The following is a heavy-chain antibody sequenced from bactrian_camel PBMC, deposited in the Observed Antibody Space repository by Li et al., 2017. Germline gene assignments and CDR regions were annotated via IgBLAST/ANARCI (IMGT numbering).Heavy chain of an antibody. CDR1: GYTSSPYC. J-gene: IGHJ4*01. CDR3: AARRTICVWRSSPEQAEFEN. V-gene: IGHV3S1*01. D-gene: IGHD1*01. Sequence: QVQLVESGGDSVQAGGSLRLSCAASGYTSSPYCMAWFRQAPGKEREAVVAMSRGGAMTSYAGSVKGRFTASRDNSRNMLYLQMDNLKPEDTAMYYCAARRTICVWRSSPEQAEFENWGQGTQGTV. CDR2: MSRGGAMT.